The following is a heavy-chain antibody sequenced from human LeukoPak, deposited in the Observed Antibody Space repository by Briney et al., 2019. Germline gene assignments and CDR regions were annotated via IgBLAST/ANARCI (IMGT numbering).Heavy chain of an antibody. J-gene: IGHJ4*02. D-gene: IGHD3-9*01. CDR1: GFTFSSYA. Sequence: PGGSLRLSCAASGFTFSSYAMSWVRQAPGKGLEWVSTISNSGGSTRYADSVKGRFTISRDNSKNTLYLQMNSLRAEDTAIYYCAKGVRFLDWWILDYWGQGSLVTVSS. CDR2: ISNSGGST. V-gene: IGHV3-23*01. CDR3: AKGVRFLDWWILDY.